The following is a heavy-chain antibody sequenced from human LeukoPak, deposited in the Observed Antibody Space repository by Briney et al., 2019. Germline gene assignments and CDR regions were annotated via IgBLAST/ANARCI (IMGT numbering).Heavy chain of an antibody. D-gene: IGHD2-2*01. CDR3: AKAPPIGYCSSTTCYFDY. CDR1: GFTFSSYA. Sequence: GSLRLSCAVSGFTFSSYAMSWVRQAPGEGLEWVSAISVSGDTTYYADSVKGRFTISRDNSKNTLYLQMNSLRAEDTALYYCAKAPPIGYCSSTTCYFDYWGQGTLVTVSS. J-gene: IGHJ4*02. V-gene: IGHV3-23*01. CDR2: ISVSGDTT.